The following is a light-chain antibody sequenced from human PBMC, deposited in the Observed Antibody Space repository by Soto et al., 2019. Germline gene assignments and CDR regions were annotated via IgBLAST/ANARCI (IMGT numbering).Light chain of an antibody. V-gene: IGKV1-9*01. Sequence: DIQMTQSPSSLSASVGDRVTITCRASQGISSYLAWYQKKPGKAPKLLMYAASTLQSGVPSRFSGSGSGKEFTLTISSLQPDDFATYYCQQYNSYWKFGQGTKVDIK. J-gene: IGKJ1*01. CDR1: QGISSY. CDR3: QQYNSYWK. CDR2: AAS.